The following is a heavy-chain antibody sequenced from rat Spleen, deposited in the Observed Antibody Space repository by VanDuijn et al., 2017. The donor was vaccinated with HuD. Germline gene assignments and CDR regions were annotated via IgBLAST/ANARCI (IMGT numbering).Heavy chain of an antibody. CDR2: INSAGST. J-gene: IGHJ3*01. D-gene: IGHD1-12*02. V-gene: IGHV3-3*01. CDR1: GYSITSSYR. Sequence: EVQLQESGPGLVKPSQSLSLTCSVTGYSITSSYRWNWIRKFPGNKLEWMGDINSAGSTNYNPSLKSRISITRDTCKKQFFLQVNSVTTEDTDTYYCARGYYDGTQGFAYWGQGTLVTVSS. CDR3: ARGYYDGTQGFAY.